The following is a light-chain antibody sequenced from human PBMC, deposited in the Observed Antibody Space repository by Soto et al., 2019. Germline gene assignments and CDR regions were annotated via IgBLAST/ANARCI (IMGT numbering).Light chain of an antibody. J-gene: IGKJ1*01. CDR1: QSVSNN. CDR3: QQYNNWPPWT. CDR2: GAS. V-gene: IGKV3-15*01. Sequence: LSPSQGERATLSCRASQSVSNNYLAWYQQKPGQAPSLLIYGASTRATAIPARFSGSGSGTEFTLTISSLQSEDFAVYFCQQYNNWPPWTFGQGTKV.